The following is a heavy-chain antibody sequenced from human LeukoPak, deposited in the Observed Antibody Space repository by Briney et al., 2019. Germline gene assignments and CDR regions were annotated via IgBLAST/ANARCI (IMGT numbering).Heavy chain of an antibody. CDR1: GGSISNYY. V-gene: IGHV4-59*01. CDR3: ARIVPYNYGYVDY. CDR2: VYYSGTT. J-gene: IGHJ4*02. Sequence: SETLSLTCTVPGGSISNYYWSWIRQPPGKGLEWIGYVYYSGTTNYNSSLRGRVTISVDTSKNQLSLKLNSVTTADTAVYYCARIVPYNYGYVDYWGQGTLVTVSS. D-gene: IGHD5-18*01.